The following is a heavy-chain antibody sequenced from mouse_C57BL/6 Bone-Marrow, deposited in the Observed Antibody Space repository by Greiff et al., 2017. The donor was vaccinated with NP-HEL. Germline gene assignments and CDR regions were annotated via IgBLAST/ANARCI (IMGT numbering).Heavy chain of an antibody. V-gene: IGHV1-19*01. CDR2: INPYNGGT. Sequence: EVQLQQSGPVLVKPGASVKMSCKASGYTFTDYYMNWVKQSHGKSLEWIGVINPYNGGTSYNQKFKGKATLTVDKSSSTAYMELNSLTSEDSAVYYCEYYYGSSYPFDWYFDVWGTGTTVTVSS. CDR3: EYYYGSSYPFDWYFDV. CDR1: GYTFTDYY. D-gene: IGHD1-1*01. J-gene: IGHJ1*03.